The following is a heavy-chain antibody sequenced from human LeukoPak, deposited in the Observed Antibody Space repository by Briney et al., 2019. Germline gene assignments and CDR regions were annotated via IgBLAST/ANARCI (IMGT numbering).Heavy chain of an antibody. V-gene: IGHV3-21*01. D-gene: IGHD2-21*02. CDR2: ISSSSSYI. CDR3: ARVKHFRAVVTANFYYYYMDV. J-gene: IGHJ6*03. CDR1: GFTVSSYS. Sequence: PGGSLRLSCAASGFTVSSYSMNWVRQAPGKGLEWVSSISSSSSYIYYADSVKGRFTISRDNAKNSLYLQMNSLRAEDTAVYYCARVKHFRAVVTANFYYYYMDVWGKGTTVTISS.